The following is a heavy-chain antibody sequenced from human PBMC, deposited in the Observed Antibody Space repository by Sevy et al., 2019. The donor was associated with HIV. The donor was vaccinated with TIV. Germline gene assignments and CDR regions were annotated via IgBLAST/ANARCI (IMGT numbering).Heavy chain of an antibody. Sequence: ASVKVSCKASGYTFTSYGISWVRQAPGQGLEWMGWISAYNGNTNYAQKLQGRVTMTTDTSTSTAYMELRSLRSDDTAVYYCASGYNKNYYHGMDVWGQGTTVTVSS. D-gene: IGHD1-1*01. CDR1: GYTFTSYG. CDR2: ISAYNGNT. CDR3: ASGYNKNYYHGMDV. V-gene: IGHV1-18*01. J-gene: IGHJ6*02.